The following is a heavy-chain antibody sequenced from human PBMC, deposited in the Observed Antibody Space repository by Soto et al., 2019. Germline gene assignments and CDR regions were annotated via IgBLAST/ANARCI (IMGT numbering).Heavy chain of an antibody. CDR1: GFTFSSYS. CDR3: ASLKPRRPITMVRGVINL. Sequence: GGSLRLSCAASGFTFSSYSMNWVRQAPGKGLEWVSSISSSSSYIYYADSVKGRFTISRDNAKNSLYLQMNSLRAEDTAVYYCASLKPRRPITMVRGVINLWGQGTLVTVYS. J-gene: IGHJ4*02. CDR2: ISSSSSYI. V-gene: IGHV3-21*01. D-gene: IGHD3-10*01.